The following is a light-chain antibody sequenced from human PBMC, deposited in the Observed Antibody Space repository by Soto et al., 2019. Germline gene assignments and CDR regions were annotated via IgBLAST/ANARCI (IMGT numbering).Light chain of an antibody. J-gene: IGKJ5*01. V-gene: IGKV3-15*01. CDR3: QQYNNWPPFT. Sequence: EIVMPQAPATLSVSPGERDTPSRRASQSVSSNLAWYQQKPGQAPRLLIYGASTRATGIPARFSGSGSGTEFTLTISSLQSEDFAVYYCQQYNNWPPFTVGQGTRLEIK. CDR2: GAS. CDR1: QSVSSN.